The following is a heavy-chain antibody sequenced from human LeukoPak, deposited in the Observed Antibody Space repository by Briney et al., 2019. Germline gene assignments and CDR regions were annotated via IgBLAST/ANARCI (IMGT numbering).Heavy chain of an antibody. Sequence: GRSLRLSCAASGFTFSSYAMHWVRQAPGKGLEWVAVISYDGSNKYYADSVKGRFTISRDNSKNTLYLQMNSLRAEDTAVYYCARTSQFYSNYGEFDYWGQGTLVTVSS. CDR3: ARTSQFYSNYGEFDY. CDR2: ISYDGSNK. V-gene: IGHV3-30-3*01. J-gene: IGHJ4*02. D-gene: IGHD4-11*01. CDR1: GFTFSSYA.